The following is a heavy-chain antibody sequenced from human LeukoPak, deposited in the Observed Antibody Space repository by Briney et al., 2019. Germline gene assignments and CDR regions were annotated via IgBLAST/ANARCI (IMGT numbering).Heavy chain of an antibody. Sequence: GGTLRLSCAASGFTFSSYGMSWVRQAPGKGLEWVSVISGSGGSTYYADSVKGRFTISRDNSKNTLYLQMNSLRAEDTAVYYCAKDPPVCSSGWLDYWGQGTLVTVSS. CDR3: AKDPPVCSSGWLDY. CDR1: GFTFSSYG. J-gene: IGHJ4*02. CDR2: ISGSGGST. V-gene: IGHV3-23*01. D-gene: IGHD6-19*01.